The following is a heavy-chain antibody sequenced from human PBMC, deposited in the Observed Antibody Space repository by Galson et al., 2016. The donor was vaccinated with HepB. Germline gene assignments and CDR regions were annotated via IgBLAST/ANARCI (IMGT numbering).Heavy chain of an antibody. Sequence: SLRLSCAASGFTFISYSMNWVRQAPGKGLEWVSSISSSSNYIYYADSVKGRFTISRDNAKNSLYLQMNSLRAEDTAVYYCARDLNDFWSGSIGYWGQGTLVTVFS. D-gene: IGHD3-3*01. J-gene: IGHJ4*02. V-gene: IGHV3-21*01. CDR1: GFTFISYS. CDR3: ARDLNDFWSGSIGY. CDR2: ISSSSNYI.